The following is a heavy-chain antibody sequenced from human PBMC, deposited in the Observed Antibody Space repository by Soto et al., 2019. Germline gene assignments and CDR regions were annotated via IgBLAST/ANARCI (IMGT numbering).Heavy chain of an antibody. CDR3: AKDKLYSNFEHYFDY. Sequence: NLSETLSLTCTVSGSDITTYYWSWLRQSPGKGLEWIGHIYDTGSTTYNPSLKSRVTISVDTSNKQFSLRLTSVTAADTALYYCAKDKLYSNFEHYFDYWGRGTLVTVSS. CDR1: GSDITTYY. V-gene: IGHV4-59*01. CDR2: IYDTGST. J-gene: IGHJ4*02. D-gene: IGHD4-4*01.